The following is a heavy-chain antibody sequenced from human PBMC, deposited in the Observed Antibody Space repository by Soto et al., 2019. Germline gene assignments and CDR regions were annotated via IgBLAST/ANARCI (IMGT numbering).Heavy chain of an antibody. J-gene: IGHJ5*02. CDR1: GGTFSSYA. D-gene: IGHD4-17*01. V-gene: IGHV1-69*06. CDR3: ARDLATVVTNWFDP. Sequence: ASVKVSCKASGGTFSSYAISWVRQAPGQGLEWMGGIIPIFGTANYAQKFQGRVTITADKSTSTAYMELSSLRSEDTAVYYCARDLATVVTNWFDPWGQGTLVPVSS. CDR2: IIPIFGTA.